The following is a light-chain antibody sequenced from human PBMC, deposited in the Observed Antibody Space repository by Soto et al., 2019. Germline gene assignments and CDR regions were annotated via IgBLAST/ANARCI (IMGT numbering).Light chain of an antibody. V-gene: IGLV2-14*03. CDR1: SSDVGGNKY. CDR3: GSYTGSSTSWV. J-gene: IGLJ3*02. Sequence: QSVLTQPASVSGSPGQSITISCTGTSSDVGGNKYVSWYQHHPGKAPKRMIYDVSSRPSGVSNRFSGSKSDNTASLTISGLQAEDEAGYYCGSYTGSSTSWVFGGGTQLTVL. CDR2: DVS.